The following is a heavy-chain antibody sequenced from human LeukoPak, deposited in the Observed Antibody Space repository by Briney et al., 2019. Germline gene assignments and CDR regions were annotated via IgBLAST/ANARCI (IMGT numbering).Heavy chain of an antibody. Sequence: ASVKVSCKASGYTFTSYYMHWVRQAPGQGLEWMGVSNPSGVGTNYAQKFQGRVTMTRDTSTTTVYMELSSLRSEDTAVYYCARARYYYDSSGYLGWFDPWGQGTLVTVSS. CDR1: GYTFTSYY. V-gene: IGHV1-46*01. D-gene: IGHD3-22*01. J-gene: IGHJ5*02. CDR2: SNPSGVGT. CDR3: ARARYYYDSSGYLGWFDP.